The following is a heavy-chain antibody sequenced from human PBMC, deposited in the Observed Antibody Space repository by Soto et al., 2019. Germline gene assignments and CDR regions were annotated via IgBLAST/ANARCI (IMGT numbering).Heavy chain of an antibody. CDR1: GFSFSSYS. CDR3: ARVRTENYYGMDV. CDR2: IKQDETEK. Sequence: GGSLRLSCADSGFSFSSYSMSWVRQAPGKGLEWVANIKQDETEKYYVDSVKGRFAISRDNGKNTLYLQMNSLRAEDTAVYYCARVRTENYYGMDVWGQGTTVTVSS. V-gene: IGHV3-7*05. J-gene: IGHJ6*02.